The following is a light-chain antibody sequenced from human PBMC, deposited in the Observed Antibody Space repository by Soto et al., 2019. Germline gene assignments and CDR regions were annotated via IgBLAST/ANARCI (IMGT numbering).Light chain of an antibody. CDR1: SSDVGAYNY. CDR3: SSYTNTNTPHV. J-gene: IGLJ1*01. Sequence: QSALTQPASVSGSPGQSITISCTGTSSDVGAYNYVSWYQQYPGKAPKLMLYDVSNRPSGVSNRFSGSKSGNTASLTISGLQAEDEADYYCSSYTNTNTPHVFGTGTKHTVL. V-gene: IGLV2-14*01. CDR2: DVS.